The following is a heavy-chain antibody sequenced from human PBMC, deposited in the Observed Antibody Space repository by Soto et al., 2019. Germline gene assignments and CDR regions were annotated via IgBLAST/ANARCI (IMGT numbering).Heavy chain of an antibody. CDR2: IYYSGST. Sequence: SETLFLTCPVSGGSVRSSGNNWGWIRQPQGKGLEWIGSIYYSGSTYYNPSLKSRVTTSVDTSKNQFSLKLSSVTAADTAVYYCARHYAVVLYHFDYWGQGSLVTVSS. D-gene: IGHD2-15*01. V-gene: IGHV4-39*01. CDR1: GGSVRSSGNN. J-gene: IGHJ4*02. CDR3: ARHYAVVLYHFDY.